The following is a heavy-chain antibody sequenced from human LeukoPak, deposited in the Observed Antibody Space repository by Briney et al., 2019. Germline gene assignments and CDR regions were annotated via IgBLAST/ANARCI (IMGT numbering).Heavy chain of an antibody. Sequence: GGSLRLSCVASGFTFSSYAMNWVRQAPGKGLEWVSAISGSGGSTDYADSVKGRFTISRDNSENTLYLRMNSLRAEDTAVYYCAKDRRTTVPTISDYWGQGTLVTVCS. J-gene: IGHJ4*02. D-gene: IGHD5-12*01. CDR1: GFTFSSYA. CDR2: ISGSGGST. CDR3: AKDRRTTVPTISDY. V-gene: IGHV3-23*01.